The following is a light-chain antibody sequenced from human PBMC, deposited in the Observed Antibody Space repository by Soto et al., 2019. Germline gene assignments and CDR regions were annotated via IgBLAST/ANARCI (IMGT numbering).Light chain of an antibody. V-gene: IGKV3-15*01. CDR2: GAS. J-gene: IGKJ2*03. CDR3: QQYNNWAPG. CDR1: QSVSTN. Sequence: EIVMTQSPATLSVSPGERATLSCRASQSVSTNLAWYQQKQGQAPRLLIYGASAMATGIPARFSGSWSGTEFTLTISSMQSEAFAVSYCQQYNNWAPGFGQGTKLEIK.